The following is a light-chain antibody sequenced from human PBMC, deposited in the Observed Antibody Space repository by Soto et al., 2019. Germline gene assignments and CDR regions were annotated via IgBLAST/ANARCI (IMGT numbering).Light chain of an antibody. CDR1: QSVSNF. CDR3: QQYGSSPVT. CDR2: GVS. V-gene: IGKV3-20*01. J-gene: IGKJ1*01. Sequence: EIVFTQSPATLSLSPGERATLSCRASQSVSNFLAWYQQKPGQAPRLLIYGVSSRATGVPARFSGSGSGTDFTLTISRLEPEDFAVYYCQQYGSSPVTFGQGTKVE.